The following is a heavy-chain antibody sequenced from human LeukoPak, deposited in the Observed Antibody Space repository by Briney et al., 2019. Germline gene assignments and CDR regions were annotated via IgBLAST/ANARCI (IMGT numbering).Heavy chain of an antibody. CDR1: GFTFSSYE. J-gene: IGHJ4*02. V-gene: IGHV3-48*03. CDR3: AGPRGNWYIFDY. D-gene: IGHD1-1*01. CDR2: ISSSGSTI. Sequence: GGSLRLSCAASGFTFSSYEMNWVRQAPGKGLEWVSYISSSGSTIYYADSVKGRFTISRDNAKNSLYLQMNSLRAEDTAVYYCAGPRGNWYIFDYWGQGTLVTVSS.